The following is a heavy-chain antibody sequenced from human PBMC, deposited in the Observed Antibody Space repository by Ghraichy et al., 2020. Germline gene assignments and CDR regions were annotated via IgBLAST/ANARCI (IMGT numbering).Heavy chain of an antibody. CDR3: ARDSPYSGSYYVSAFDI. V-gene: IGHV1-18*01. Sequence: ASVKVSCKASGYTFTSYGISWVRQAPGQGLEWMGWISAYNGNTNYAQKLQGRVTMTTDTSTSTAYMELRSLRSDDTAVYYCARDSPYSGSYYVSAFDIWGQGTMVTVSS. CDR2: ISAYNGNT. CDR1: GYTFTSYG. D-gene: IGHD1-26*01. J-gene: IGHJ3*02.